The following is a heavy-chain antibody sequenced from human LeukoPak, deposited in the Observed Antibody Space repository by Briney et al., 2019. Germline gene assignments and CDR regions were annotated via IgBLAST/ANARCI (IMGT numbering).Heavy chain of an antibody. Sequence: GASVKVSCKVSGYTLTELSMHWVRQAPGKGLEWMGGFDPEDGETIYAQKFQGRVTMTEDTSTDTAYMELSSLRSEDTAVYYCARSRGRGIQPLNWFDPWGQGTLVTVSS. CDR1: GYTLTELS. CDR2: FDPEDGET. V-gene: IGHV1-24*01. D-gene: IGHD5-18*01. CDR3: ARSRGRGIQPLNWFDP. J-gene: IGHJ5*02.